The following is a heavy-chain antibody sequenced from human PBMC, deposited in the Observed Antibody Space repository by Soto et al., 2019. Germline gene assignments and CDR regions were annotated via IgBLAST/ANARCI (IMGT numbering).Heavy chain of an antibody. CDR1: GFPFSSYA. Sequence: QVQLVDSGGGVVQPGRSLRLSCAASGFPFSSYAIHWVRQAPGKGLEWVAFISYDGSNTYYADSVRGRFSVSRDNSNNTLDLQMNSLRAEDTAVYYCARSRGGDGYNPLDYLGQGTLVTVSS. CDR2: ISYDGSNT. D-gene: IGHD2-21*01. V-gene: IGHV3-30-3*01. CDR3: ARSRGGDGYNPLDY. J-gene: IGHJ4*02.